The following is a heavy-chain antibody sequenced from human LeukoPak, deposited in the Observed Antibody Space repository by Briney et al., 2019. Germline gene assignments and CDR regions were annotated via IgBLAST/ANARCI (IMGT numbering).Heavy chain of an antibody. Sequence: GGSLRLSCAASGFTFSNAWMSWVRQAPGKGLERVGRIKSKTDGGTTDYAAPVKGRFTISRDDSKNTLYLQMNSLKTEDTAVYYCTTSFYDWYYFDYWGQGTLVTVSP. J-gene: IGHJ4*02. CDR3: TTSFYDWYYFDY. CDR2: IKSKTDGGTT. CDR1: GFTFSNAW. V-gene: IGHV3-15*01. D-gene: IGHD3-16*01.